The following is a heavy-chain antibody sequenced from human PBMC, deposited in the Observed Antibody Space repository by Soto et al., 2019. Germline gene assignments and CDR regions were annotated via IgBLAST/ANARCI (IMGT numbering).Heavy chain of an antibody. D-gene: IGHD2-21*02. Sequence: SDTLSLTCTVSGASIRSTDYYWSWIRQAPGKGLEWIEYVYYTGSTYYNPSLMSRLTISVDTSKNQFSLKLTSVTAAETAVYYCVRTAREGAVAPHWFDRWGQGTQVTVSS. CDR2: VYYTGST. J-gene: IGHJ5*02. CDR3: VRTAREGAVAPHWFDR. V-gene: IGHV4-30-4*02. CDR1: GASIRSTDYY.